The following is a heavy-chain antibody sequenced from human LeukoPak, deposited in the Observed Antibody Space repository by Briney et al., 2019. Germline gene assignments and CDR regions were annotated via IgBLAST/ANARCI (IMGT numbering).Heavy chain of an antibody. V-gene: IGHV4-59*01. CDR1: GGSISSYY. CDR3: ARARTSGSYYWFDY. Sequence: SETLSLTCTVSGGSISSYYWSWIRQPPGKGLEWIGYIYYSGSTNYNPSLKSRVTISVDTSKNQFSLKLSPVTAADTAVYYCARARTSGSYYWFDYWGQGTLVTVSS. D-gene: IGHD1-26*01. J-gene: IGHJ4*02. CDR2: IYYSGST.